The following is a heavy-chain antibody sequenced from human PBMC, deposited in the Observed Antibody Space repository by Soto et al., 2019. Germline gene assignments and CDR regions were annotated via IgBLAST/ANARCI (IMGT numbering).Heavy chain of an antibody. Sequence: QVQLVQSGAEVKKPGASVKVSCKASGYTFTSYGISWVRQAPGQGLEWMGWISAYNGNTNYAQKLQGRVTMTTDTSXSXXYMELRSLRSDDTAVYYCARDSPTVTTLVDRGPNSWGQGTLVTVSS. CDR2: ISAYNGNT. V-gene: IGHV1-18*01. CDR1: GYTFTSYG. CDR3: ARDSPTVTTLVDRGPNS. J-gene: IGHJ4*02. D-gene: IGHD4-17*01.